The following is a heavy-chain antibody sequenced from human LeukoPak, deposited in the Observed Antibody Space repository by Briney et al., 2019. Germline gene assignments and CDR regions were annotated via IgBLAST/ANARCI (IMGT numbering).Heavy chain of an antibody. CDR1: GFTFSSYS. CDR3: ARGLGTNYGGYCTGGGCPVY. J-gene: IGHJ4*02. D-gene: IGHD2-8*02. CDR2: ISSSSSTI. Sequence: WGSLRLSCAASGFTFSSYSMNWVRQAPGKGLEWVSYISSSSSTIYYADSVKGRFTISRDNAKNSLYLQMNSLRVEDTAVYYCARGLGTNYGGYCTGGGCPVYWGQGTLVTVSS. V-gene: IGHV3-48*01.